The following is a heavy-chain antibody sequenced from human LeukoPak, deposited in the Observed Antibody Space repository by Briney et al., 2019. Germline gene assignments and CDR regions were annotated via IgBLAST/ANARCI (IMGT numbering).Heavy chain of an antibody. J-gene: IGHJ4*02. CDR3: ARDGRVYYFDY. Sequence: ASVKVPCKASGGTFSSYAISWVRQAPGQGLEWMGGIIPIFGTANYAQKFQGRVTITADESTSTPYMELSSLRSGDTAVYYCARDGRVYYFDYWGQGTLVTVSS. CDR2: IIPIFGTA. D-gene: IGHD3-16*01. CDR1: GGTFSSYA. V-gene: IGHV1-69*13.